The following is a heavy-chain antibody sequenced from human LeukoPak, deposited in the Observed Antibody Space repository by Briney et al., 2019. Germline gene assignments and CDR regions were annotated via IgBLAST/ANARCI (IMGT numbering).Heavy chain of an antibody. J-gene: IGHJ6*02. D-gene: IGHD2-2*01. CDR1: GGSFSGYY. Sequence: SETLSLTCAVYGGSFSGYYWSWIRQPPGKGLEWIEEINHSGSTNYNPSLKSRVTISVDTSKNQFSLKLSSVTAADTAVYYCAVSSTSCCDYGMDVWGQGTTVTVSS. CDR3: AVSSTSCCDYGMDV. V-gene: IGHV4-34*01. CDR2: INHSGST.